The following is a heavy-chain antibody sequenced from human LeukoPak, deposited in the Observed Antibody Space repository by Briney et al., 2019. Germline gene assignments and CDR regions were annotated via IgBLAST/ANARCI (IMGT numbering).Heavy chain of an antibody. V-gene: IGHV3-30*18. CDR1: GFTFSSYG. Sequence: GSLRLSCAASGFTFSSYGMHWVRQAPGKGLEWVAVISYDGSNKYYADSVKGRFTISRDNSKNTLYLQMNSLRAEDTAVYYCAKGKKQWLGGDLDYWGQGTLVTVSS. CDR3: AKGKKQWLGGDLDY. D-gene: IGHD6-19*01. CDR2: ISYDGSNK. J-gene: IGHJ4*02.